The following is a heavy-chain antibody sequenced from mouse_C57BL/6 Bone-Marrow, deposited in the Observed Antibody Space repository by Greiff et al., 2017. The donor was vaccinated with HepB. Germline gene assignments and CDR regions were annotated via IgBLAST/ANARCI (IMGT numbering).Heavy chain of an antibody. V-gene: IGHV2-9-1*01. D-gene: IGHD2-1*01. Sequence: VQLKESGPGLVAPSQSLSITCTVSGFSLTSYAISWVRQPPGKGLEWLGVIWTGGGTNYNSALKSRLSISKDNSKSQVFLKMNSLQTDDTARYYCARNPSNGNPYYFDYWGQGTTLTVSS. CDR3: ARNPSNGNPYYFDY. CDR1: GFSLTSYA. J-gene: IGHJ2*01. CDR2: IWTGGGT.